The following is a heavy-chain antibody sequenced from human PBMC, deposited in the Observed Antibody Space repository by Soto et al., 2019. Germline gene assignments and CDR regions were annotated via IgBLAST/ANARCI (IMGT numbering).Heavy chain of an antibody. Sequence: ASVKVSCKASGYTFTGYYMHWVRQAPGQGLEWMGWINPNSGGTSYAQKFQGWVTMTRDTSISTAYMELSRLRSDDTAVYYCARTTDTYYYDSSGSRNRAFDIWGQGTMVTVSS. CDR1: GYTFTGYY. J-gene: IGHJ3*02. CDR3: ARTTDTYYYDSSGSRNRAFDI. D-gene: IGHD3-22*01. CDR2: INPNSGGT. V-gene: IGHV1-2*04.